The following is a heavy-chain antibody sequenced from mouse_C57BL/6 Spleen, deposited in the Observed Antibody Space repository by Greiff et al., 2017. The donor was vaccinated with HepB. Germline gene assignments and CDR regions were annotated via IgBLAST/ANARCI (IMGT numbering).Heavy chain of an antibody. Sequence: EVQLQQSGTVLARPGASVKMSCKTSGYTFTSYWMHWVKQRPGQGLEWIGAIYPGNSDTSYNQKFKGKAKLTAVTSASTAYMELSSLTNEDSAVYYCTRVTTVVDWYFDVWGTGTTVTVSS. D-gene: IGHD1-1*01. CDR1: GYTFTSYW. J-gene: IGHJ1*03. V-gene: IGHV1-5*01. CDR2: IYPGNSDT. CDR3: TRVTTVVDWYFDV.